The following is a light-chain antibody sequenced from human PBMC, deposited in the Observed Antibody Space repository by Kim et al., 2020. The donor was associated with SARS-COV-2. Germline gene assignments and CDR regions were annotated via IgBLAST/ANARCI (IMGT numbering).Light chain of an antibody. Sequence: SVGDRVTITCRASQDISQYLNWYQQKPGEAPKLVIYDAFNLETGVTSRFRGSGSGTDFTFTITSLQPEDIATYYCQHYDNLPMYTFGQGTKVDIK. CDR2: DAF. CDR1: QDISQY. V-gene: IGKV1-33*01. J-gene: IGKJ2*01. CDR3: QHYDNLPMYT.